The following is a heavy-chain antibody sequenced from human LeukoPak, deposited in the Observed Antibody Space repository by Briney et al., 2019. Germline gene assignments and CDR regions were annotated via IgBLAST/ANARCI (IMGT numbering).Heavy chain of an antibody. D-gene: IGHD3-10*01. CDR1: GFTFSSYS. CDR2: ISSSSSYM. J-gene: IGHJ4*02. Sequence: GGSLRLSCAASGFTFSSYSMNWVRQAPGKGLEWVSSISSSSSYMYYADSVKGRFTISRDNAKNSLYLQMNSLRAEDTAVYYCARAGSHWHYVYWGQGTVVTVSS. V-gene: IGHV3-21*01. CDR3: ARAGSHWHYVY.